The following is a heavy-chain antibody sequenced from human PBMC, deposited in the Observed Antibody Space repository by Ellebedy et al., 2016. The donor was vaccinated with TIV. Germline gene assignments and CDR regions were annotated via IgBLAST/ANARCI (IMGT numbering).Heavy chain of an antibody. CDR3: ARSVGYCSGGNCYSFDY. Sequence: SETLSLTXTVSGGSISSSCCYWGWIRQPPGKGLEWIGSIYYSGSTYYNPSLKSRVTISIDSSKNQFSLKLSSVTAADTAVYYCARSVGYCSGGNCYSFDYWGQGSLVTVSS. D-gene: IGHD2-15*01. CDR2: IYYSGST. CDR1: GGSISSSCCY. V-gene: IGHV4-39*01. J-gene: IGHJ4*02.